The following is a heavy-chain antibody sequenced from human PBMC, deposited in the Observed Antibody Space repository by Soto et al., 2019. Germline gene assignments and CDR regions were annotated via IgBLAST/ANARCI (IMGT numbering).Heavy chain of an antibody. D-gene: IGHD3-9*01. V-gene: IGHV1-18*01. CDR3: ARERYYDILTGYEGTYGMDV. J-gene: IGHJ6*02. Sequence: SAKVSFKASGYTFTSYGISWVRQAPGQGLEWMGWISAYNGNTNYAQKLQGRVTMTTDTSTSTAYMELRSLRSDDTAVYYCARERYYDILTGYEGTYGMDVWGQGTTVSVSS. CDR2: ISAYNGNT. CDR1: GYTFTSYG.